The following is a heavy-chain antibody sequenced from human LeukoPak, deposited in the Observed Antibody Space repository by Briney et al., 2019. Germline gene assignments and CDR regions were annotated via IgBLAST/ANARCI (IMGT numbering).Heavy chain of an antibody. D-gene: IGHD3-10*01. CDR2: ISHDGNNK. Sequence: PGRSLRLSCAAFGVPFSDDGMYWVRQAPGKGLEWLAVISHDGNNKCYADSVKGRITISRDNSMNTLYLQMNSLRAEDTAVYYCASLYGSGPNWFDPWGQGTLVTVSS. CDR3: ASLYGSGPNWFDP. CDR1: GVPFSDDG. V-gene: IGHV3-30*03. J-gene: IGHJ5*02.